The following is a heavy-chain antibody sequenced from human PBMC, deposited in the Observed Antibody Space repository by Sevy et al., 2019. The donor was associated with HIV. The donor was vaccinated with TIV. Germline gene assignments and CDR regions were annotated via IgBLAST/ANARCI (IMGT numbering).Heavy chain of an antibody. CDR2: ISGRESST. V-gene: IGHV3-23*01. Sequence: GGSLRLSCAASGFSFSGYVMNWVRQAPGKGLEWVSSISGRESSTYYADSVRGRFIISRDNSENTLYLQMNGLRAEDTAVYYCAKVTLWELLAAHDAFDVWGQGTMVTVSS. D-gene: IGHD1-26*01. J-gene: IGHJ3*01. CDR3: AKVTLWELLAAHDAFDV. CDR1: GFSFSGYV.